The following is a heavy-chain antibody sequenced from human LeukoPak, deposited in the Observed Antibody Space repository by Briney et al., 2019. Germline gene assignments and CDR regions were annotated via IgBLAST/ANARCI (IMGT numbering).Heavy chain of an antibody. CDR1: GGSISSGGYY. Sequence: SETLSLTCTVSGGSISSGGYYWSWIRQHPGKGLEWIGSIYYNANTYYNPSLKSRITISVDTSKNQFSLRLSSVTAADTAVYYCARVGATPRYYNYYGMDVWGQGTTVTVSS. CDR2: IYYNANT. J-gene: IGHJ6*02. D-gene: IGHD1-26*01. CDR3: ARVGATPRYYNYYGMDV. V-gene: IGHV4-39*07.